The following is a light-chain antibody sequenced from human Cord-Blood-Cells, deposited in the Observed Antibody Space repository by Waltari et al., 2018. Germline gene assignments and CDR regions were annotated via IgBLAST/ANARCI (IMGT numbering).Light chain of an antibody. CDR3: QQSYSTLLT. CDR1: QSISSY. Sequence: DIQMTQSPSSLSASVGDSVTITCRASQSISSYLNWYQQKPGKAPKLLIYAASSLQSGVPSRFSGSGSGTDFTLTISSLQPEDCATYYCQQSYSTLLTFGGGTKVEIK. J-gene: IGKJ4*01. CDR2: AAS. V-gene: IGKV1-39*01.